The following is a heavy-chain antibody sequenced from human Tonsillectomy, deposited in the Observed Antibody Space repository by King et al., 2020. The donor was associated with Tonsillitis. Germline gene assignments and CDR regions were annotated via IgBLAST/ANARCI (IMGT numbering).Heavy chain of an antibody. CDR1: GYSFTTYW. CDR2: IDPSDSYT. Sequence: VQLVESGAEVKKPGESLRISCKGSGYSFTTYWISWVRQMPGKGLEWMGRIDPSDSYTNYSPSFQGHVTISANKSISTAYLQWSSLKASDTAMYYCAGHMNTVMDDYWGQGTLVTVSS. D-gene: IGHD5-18*01. J-gene: IGHJ4*02. V-gene: IGHV5-10-1*03. CDR3: AGHMNTVMDDY.